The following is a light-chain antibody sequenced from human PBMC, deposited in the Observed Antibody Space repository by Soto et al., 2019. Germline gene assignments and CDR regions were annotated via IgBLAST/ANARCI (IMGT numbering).Light chain of an antibody. CDR2: GAS. V-gene: IGKV3-15*01. Sequence: EIVMTQSPATLSVSPGERATLSCRASQSVSSYLDWYQQKPGQAPRLLIYGASTRATGVPARFSGSGSGTEFTLTISSLQSEDFAVYYCQQCNDWPLITFGQGTRLEAK. J-gene: IGKJ5*01. CDR3: QQCNDWPLIT. CDR1: QSVSSY.